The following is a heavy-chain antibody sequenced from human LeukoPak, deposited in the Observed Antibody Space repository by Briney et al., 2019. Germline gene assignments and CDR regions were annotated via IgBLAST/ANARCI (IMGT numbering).Heavy chain of an antibody. V-gene: IGHV3-66*01. CDR2: IYSGGTT. CDR3: ARGKSGYTYGIDY. D-gene: IGHD5-18*01. CDR1: GFTVSTNY. Sequence: GGSLRLSCAASGFTVSTNYMTWVRQAPGKGLEWVSVIYSGGTTYSTDSVKGRFTISRGNSKNTLYLQMNSLRAEDTAVYYCARGKSGYTYGIDYWGQGTLVTVSS. J-gene: IGHJ4*02.